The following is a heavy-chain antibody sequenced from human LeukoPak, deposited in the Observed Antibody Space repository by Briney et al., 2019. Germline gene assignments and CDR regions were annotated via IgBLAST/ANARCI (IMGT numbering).Heavy chain of an antibody. CDR1: GFTFSSYG. CDR2: IWYDEKNK. V-gene: IGHV3-33*01. Sequence: GGSLRLSCAASGFTFSSYGMHWVRQAPGKGLEWVAVIWYDEKNKDYADSVKGRFTISRDNSKSTLYLQMNSLKAEDTAVYYCARDPGPDYFDFWGQGTLVTVSS. CDR3: ARDPGPDYFDF. J-gene: IGHJ4*02.